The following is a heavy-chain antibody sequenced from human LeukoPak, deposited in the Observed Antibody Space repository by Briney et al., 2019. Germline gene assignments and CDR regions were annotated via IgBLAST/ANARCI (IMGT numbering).Heavy chain of an antibody. D-gene: IGHD2-15*01. CDR2: HYYSGRT. CDR1: GGSISRYY. Sequence: SETVSLTCTVSGGSISRYYWSWIRQPPGKGLEWIGYHYYSGRTNYNPSLKSRVTISVDTSKNQCSLKLSSVTAADTAVYYCARDPVRYCSGGSCLGGALHIWGQGTMVTLSS. V-gene: IGHV4-59*01. CDR3: ARDPVRYCSGGSCLGGALHI. J-gene: IGHJ3*02.